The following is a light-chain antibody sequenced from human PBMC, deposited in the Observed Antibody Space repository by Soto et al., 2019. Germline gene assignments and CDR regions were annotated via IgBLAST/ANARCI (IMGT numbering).Light chain of an antibody. CDR3: HQYGTSPRT. J-gene: IGKJ3*01. Sequence: EIVLTQSPGTLSLSPGERATLSCRASQSVNSSYLAWYQHKFGQAPRLLIYGASTRATVIPDRFSGSGSGTDFTLTISSLEPEDFAVSYCHQYGTSPRTFGPGTKVDIK. CDR2: GAS. V-gene: IGKV3-20*01. CDR1: QSVNSSY.